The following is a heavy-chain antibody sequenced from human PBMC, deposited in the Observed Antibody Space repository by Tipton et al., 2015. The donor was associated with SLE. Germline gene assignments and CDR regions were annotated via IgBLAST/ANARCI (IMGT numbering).Heavy chain of an antibody. J-gene: IGHJ4*02. Sequence: LSLTCVVSGDSISSSNWWSWVRQPPGKALDWVSVISGSGDITYYADSVKGRFTISRDNSKNTLYLQMNNLRADDTALYYCAKDMGPSGLDYWSQGTLVTVSS. D-gene: IGHD3-3*01. V-gene: IGHV3-23*01. CDR1: GDSISSSN. CDR3: AKDMGPSGLDY. CDR2: ISGSGDIT.